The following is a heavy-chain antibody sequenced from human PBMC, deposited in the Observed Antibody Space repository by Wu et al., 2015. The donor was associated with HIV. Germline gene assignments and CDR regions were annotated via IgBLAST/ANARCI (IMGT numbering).Heavy chain of an antibody. CDR3: ARDDYDSSGYYPTGDY. D-gene: IGHD3-22*01. V-gene: IGHV1-2*02. CDR2: INPNSGGT. Sequence: QVQLVQSGAEVKKPGASVKVSCKASGYTFTGYYMHWVRQAPGQGLEWMGWINPNSGGTNYAQKFQGRVTMTRDTSISTAYMELSRLRSDDTAVYYCARDDYDSSGYYPTGDYWGQGTLVTVSS. J-gene: IGHJ4*02. CDR1: GYTFTGYY.